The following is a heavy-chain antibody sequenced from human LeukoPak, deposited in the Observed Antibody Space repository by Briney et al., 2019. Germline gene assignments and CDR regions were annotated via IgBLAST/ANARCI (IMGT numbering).Heavy chain of an antibody. J-gene: IGHJ6*02. CDR2: IKQDGSEK. V-gene: IGHV3-7*01. CDR1: GFTFSSYW. Sequence: GGSLRLSCAASGFTFSSYWMSWVRQAPGKGLEWVANIKQDGSEKYYVDSVKGRFTISRDNAKNSLYLQMNSLRAEDTAVYYCARDKGSSWYIYYYYGMDVWGQGTTVTVS. D-gene: IGHD6-13*01. CDR3: ARDKGSSWYIYYYYGMDV.